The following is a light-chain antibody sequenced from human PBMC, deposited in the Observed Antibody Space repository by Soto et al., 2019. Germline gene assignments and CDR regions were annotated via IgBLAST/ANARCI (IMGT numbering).Light chain of an antibody. CDR3: QQTYSNAIT. V-gene: IGKV1-39*01. J-gene: IGKJ5*01. Sequence: DIQMTQSPSSLSASVGDRVTITCRASQSISSYLNWYQQKPGTAPNLLIYAASSLQSGVPSRFSGRGSGTDFTLTISSLQPEDFATYYCQQTYSNAITFGQGTRLEIK. CDR1: QSISSY. CDR2: AAS.